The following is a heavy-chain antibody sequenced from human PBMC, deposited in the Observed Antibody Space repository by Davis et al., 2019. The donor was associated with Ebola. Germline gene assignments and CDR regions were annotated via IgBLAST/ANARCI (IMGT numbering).Heavy chain of an antibody. J-gene: IGHJ6*02. Sequence: GGSLRLSCKGSGYGFADYWIAWVRQTPGKGLEWMGIIYAGDSDSRYSPSFEGQVIISVDRSINTAYLQWRSLRASDTAIYSCARAQQLARDGMDVWGQGTTVTVSS. CDR2: IYAGDSDS. CDR1: GYGFADYW. V-gene: IGHV5-51*01. D-gene: IGHD1-1*01. CDR3: ARAQQLARDGMDV.